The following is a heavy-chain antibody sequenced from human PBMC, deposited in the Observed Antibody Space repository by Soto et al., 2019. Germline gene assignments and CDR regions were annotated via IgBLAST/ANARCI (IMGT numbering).Heavy chain of an antibody. J-gene: IGHJ4*02. CDR3: ARGGGSDSFDY. V-gene: IGHV4-30-2*01. Sequence: QLQLHESGSGLVKPSQTLSLTCTVSGASITYGGYSWSWIRQTPGKGLEWIGYINHLETTFYNPSFENRPTQSIDRAKNQFSLNLNSMSAADRAVYFCARGGGSDSFDYWGQGILVIVSS. D-gene: IGHD1-26*01. CDR1: GASITYGGYS. CDR2: INHLETT.